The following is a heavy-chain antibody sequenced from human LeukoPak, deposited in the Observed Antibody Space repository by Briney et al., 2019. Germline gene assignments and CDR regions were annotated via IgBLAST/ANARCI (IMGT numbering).Heavy chain of an antibody. Sequence: PPETLSLTCTVSGGSISGYYWSWIRQPPGKGLEWIGYIYYSGSTKYNPSLKSRVTISADSSKNQFFMKLNSVTAADTAVYYCARGGRTDYGNSHFDYWGQGTLVTVSS. V-gene: IGHV4-59*01. J-gene: IGHJ4*02. D-gene: IGHD4-11*01. CDR2: IYYSGST. CDR3: ARGGRTDYGNSHFDY. CDR1: GGSISGYY.